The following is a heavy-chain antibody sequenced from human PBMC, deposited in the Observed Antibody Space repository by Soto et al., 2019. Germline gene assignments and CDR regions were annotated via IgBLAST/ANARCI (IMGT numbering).Heavy chain of an antibody. CDR3: ARDCAGYSSGWCQGGGFDY. CDR1: GFTCSSYG. CDR2: IWYDGSNK. Sequence: QVQLVESGGGVVQPGRSLRLSCAASGFTCSSYGMHWVRQAPGKGLEWVAVIWYDGSNKYYADSVKGRFTISRDNSKNRLYLQMHSLRAGDTAVYGCARDCAGYSSGWCQGGGFDYWGPGTLVTVSS. J-gene: IGHJ4*02. D-gene: IGHD6-19*01. V-gene: IGHV3-33*01.